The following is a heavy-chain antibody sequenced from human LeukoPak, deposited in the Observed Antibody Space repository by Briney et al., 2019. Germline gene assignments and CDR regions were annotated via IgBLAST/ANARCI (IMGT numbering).Heavy chain of an antibody. Sequence: ASVKVSCKASGGTFSSYAISWVRQAPGQGLEWMGGIIPIFGTANYAQKFQGRVTITADESTSTAYTELSSLRSEDTAVHYCARAGEIRGYSYGPVFDYWGPGTLVTVSS. CDR3: ARAGEIRGYSYGPVFDY. CDR1: GGTFSSYA. CDR2: IIPIFGTA. J-gene: IGHJ4*02. V-gene: IGHV1-69*01. D-gene: IGHD5-18*01.